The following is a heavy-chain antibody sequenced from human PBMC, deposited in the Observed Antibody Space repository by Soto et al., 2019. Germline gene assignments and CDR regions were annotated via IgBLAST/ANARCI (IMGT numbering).Heavy chain of an antibody. CDR2: IYYSGST. Sequence: SETLSLTCTVSGGSISSSSYYWGWIRQPPGKGLEWIGSIYYSGSTYYNPSLKSRVTISVDTSKNQFSLKLSSVTAADTAVYYCARVAARWELRGYFDYWGQGTLVTVSS. CDR3: ARVAARWELRGYFDY. D-gene: IGHD1-26*01. J-gene: IGHJ4*02. CDR1: GGSISSSSYY. V-gene: IGHV4-39*01.